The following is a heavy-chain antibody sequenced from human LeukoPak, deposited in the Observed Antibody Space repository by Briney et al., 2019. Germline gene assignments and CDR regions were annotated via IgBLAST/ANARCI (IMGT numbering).Heavy chain of an antibody. J-gene: IGHJ1*01. D-gene: IGHD6-13*01. CDR3: AKGQSSSWFYEYFQD. Sequence: GGSLRLSSADSGFTFSSYAMSWVRQAPGKGLEWVSAISGSGGSTYYADSVKDRFTISRDNSKNTLHVQMNSLRAEDTAVYYCAKGQSSSWFYEYFQDWGQGTLVTVSS. CDR1: GFTFSSYA. V-gene: IGHV3-23*01. CDR2: ISGSGGST.